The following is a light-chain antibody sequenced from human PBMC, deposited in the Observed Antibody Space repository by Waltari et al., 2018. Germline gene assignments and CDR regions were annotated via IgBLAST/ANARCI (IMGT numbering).Light chain of an antibody. V-gene: IGKV1-39*01. J-gene: IGKJ2*01. CDR3: QQSYSTRL. Sequence: DIQMTQSPSSLSASVGDRVTITCRASQSISSYLKWYKQKPGNAPKLLIYAASSLQSGVPSRFSGSGSGTDFTLTISSLQPEDFATYYCQQSYSTRLFGQGTKLEIK. CDR2: AAS. CDR1: QSISSY.